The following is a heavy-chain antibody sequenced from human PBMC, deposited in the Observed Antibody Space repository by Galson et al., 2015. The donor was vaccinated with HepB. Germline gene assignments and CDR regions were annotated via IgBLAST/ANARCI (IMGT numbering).Heavy chain of an antibody. D-gene: IGHD6-13*01. J-gene: IGHJ4*02. CDR3: ATADSSSWSFDY. V-gene: IGHV1-24*01. CDR2: FDPEDGET. Sequence: SVKVSCKVSGYTLTELSMHWVRQAPGKGLEWMGGFDPEDGETIYAQKFQGRVTMTEDTSTDTAYMELSSLRSEDTAVYYCATADSSSWSFDYWGQGTLVTVSS. CDR1: GYTLTELS.